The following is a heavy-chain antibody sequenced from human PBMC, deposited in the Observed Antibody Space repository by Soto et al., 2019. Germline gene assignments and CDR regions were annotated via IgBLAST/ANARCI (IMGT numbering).Heavy chain of an antibody. J-gene: IGHJ4*02. CDR2: FSHSGRT. D-gene: IGHD2-15*01. Sequence: QVQLQESGPGLAKPSGTLSLTCTVPGDSISSRDWWSWVRQSPGKGLEWIGEFSHSGRTNYNPSLKSRVTISVDKSKSQFSLELSSVTAADTAVYYCARNGGHYFDYWGQGTLVTVSS. V-gene: IGHV4-4*02. CDR1: GDSISSRDW. CDR3: ARNGGHYFDY.